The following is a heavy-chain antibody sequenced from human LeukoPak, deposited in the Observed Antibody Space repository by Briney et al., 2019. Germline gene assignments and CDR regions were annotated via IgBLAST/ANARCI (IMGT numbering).Heavy chain of an antibody. CDR2: ISSTSITM. J-gene: IGHJ4*02. Sequence: GGCLRLSCAASGFTFNRNNMNWVRQAPGKGLEWVSYISSTSITMYYADSVKGRFTISRDNAKNSLYLQMNSLRADDTAVYYCARETILAVAGDFWGQGALVTVSS. CDR1: GFTFNRNN. CDR3: ARETILAVAGDF. V-gene: IGHV3-48*01. D-gene: IGHD6-19*01.